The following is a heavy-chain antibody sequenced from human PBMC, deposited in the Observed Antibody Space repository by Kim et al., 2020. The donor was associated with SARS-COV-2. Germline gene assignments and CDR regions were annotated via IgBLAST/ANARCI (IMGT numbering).Heavy chain of an antibody. V-gene: IGHV3-49*04. Sequence: GGSLRLSCTASGFTFGDYAMSWVRQAPGKGLEWVGFIRSKAYGGTTEYAASVKGRFTISRDDSKSIADLQMNSLKTEDTAVYYCTREKLELLRDAFDIWGQGTMVTVSS. J-gene: IGHJ3*02. CDR3: TREKLELLRDAFDI. CDR2: IRSKAYGGTT. CDR1: GFTFGDYA. D-gene: IGHD1-26*01.